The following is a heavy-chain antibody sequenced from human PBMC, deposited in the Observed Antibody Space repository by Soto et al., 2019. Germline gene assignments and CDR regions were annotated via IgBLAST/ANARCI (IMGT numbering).Heavy chain of an antibody. J-gene: IGHJ5*02. V-gene: IGHV4-31*03. CDR1: GGSISSGGYY. Sequence: SETLSLTCTVSGGSISSGGYYWSWIRQHPGKGLEWIGYIYYSGSTYYNPSLKSRVTISVDTSKNQFSLKLSSVTAADTAVYYCARELLTTGTNWFDPWGQGTLVTVSS. CDR2: IYYSGST. D-gene: IGHD4-17*01. CDR3: ARELLTTGTNWFDP.